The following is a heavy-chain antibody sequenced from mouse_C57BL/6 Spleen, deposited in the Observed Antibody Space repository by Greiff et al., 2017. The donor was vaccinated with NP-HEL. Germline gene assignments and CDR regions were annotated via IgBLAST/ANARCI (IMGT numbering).Heavy chain of an antibody. V-gene: IGHV1-52*01. J-gene: IGHJ2*01. CDR3: ARWVTTVVAPDY. Sequence: VKLQQPGAELVRPGSSVKLSCKASGYTFTSYWMHWVKQRPIQGLEWIGNIDPSDSETHYNQKFKDKATLTVDKSSSTAYMQLSSLTSEDSAVYYCARWVTTVVAPDYWGQGTTLTVSS. CDR2: IDPSDSET. CDR1: GYTFTSYW. D-gene: IGHD1-1*01.